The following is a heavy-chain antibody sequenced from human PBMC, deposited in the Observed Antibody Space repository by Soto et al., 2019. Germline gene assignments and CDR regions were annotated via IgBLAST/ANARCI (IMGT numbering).Heavy chain of an antibody. J-gene: IGHJ4*02. CDR2: ISYDGSNK. D-gene: IGHD3-3*01. CDR1: GFTFSSYG. CDR3: ARDGLYDFWSGYLPALFDY. Sequence: PGGSLRLSCAASGFTFSSYGMHWVRQAPGKGLEWVAVISYDGSNKYYADSVKGRFTISRDNAKNSLYLQMNSLRAEDTAVYYCARDGLYDFWSGYLPALFDYWGQGTLVTVSS. V-gene: IGHV3-30*03.